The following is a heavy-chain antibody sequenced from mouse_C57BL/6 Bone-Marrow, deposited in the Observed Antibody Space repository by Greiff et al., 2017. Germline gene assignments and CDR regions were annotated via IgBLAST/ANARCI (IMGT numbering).Heavy chain of an antibody. CDR1: GFTFSSYA. Sequence: EVQLVESGGGLVKPGGSLKLSCAASGFTFSSYAMSWVRQTPEQRLEWVATISDGGSYTNYPANVQGRFTISRDNAKNNLYLQMSHLKSEDTAMYYCEINGSSAMDYWGQGTTLTVSS. CDR2: ISDGGSYT. V-gene: IGHV5-4*01. D-gene: IGHD1-1*01. J-gene: IGHJ4*01. CDR3: EINGSSAMDY.